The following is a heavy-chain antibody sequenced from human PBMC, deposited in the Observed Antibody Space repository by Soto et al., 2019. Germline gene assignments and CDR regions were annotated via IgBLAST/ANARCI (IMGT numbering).Heavy chain of an antibody. CDR1: GGSISSGGYY. J-gene: IGHJ5*02. CDR2: IYYSGST. CDR3: ARAPSSPQPLVLNWFDP. D-gene: IGHD6-13*01. Sequence: QVQLQESGPGLVKPSQTLSLTCTVSGGSISSGGYYWSWIRQHPGKGLEWIGYIYYSGSTYYNPSPKSRVTISVDTSKHQFPLKLSSVTAADTAVYYCARAPSSPQPLVLNWFDPWGQGTLVTASS. V-gene: IGHV4-31*03.